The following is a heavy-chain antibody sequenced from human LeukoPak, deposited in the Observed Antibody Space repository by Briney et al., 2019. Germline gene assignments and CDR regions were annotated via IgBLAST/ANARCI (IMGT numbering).Heavy chain of an antibody. J-gene: IGHJ6*02. CDR3: ARCVRDTAMVTDYYGMDV. Sequence: ASVKVSCKASGYTFPSYFMHWVRQAPGQGLEWMGIINPTGGSTTYAQKFQGRVTMTRDTSTSTVYMELSSLRSEDTAVYYCARCVRDTAMVTDYYGMDVWGQGTTVTVSS. CDR2: INPTGGST. CDR1: GYTFPSYF. D-gene: IGHD5-18*01. V-gene: IGHV1-46*01.